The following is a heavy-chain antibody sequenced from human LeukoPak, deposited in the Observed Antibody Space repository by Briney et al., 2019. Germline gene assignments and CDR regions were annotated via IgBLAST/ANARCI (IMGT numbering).Heavy chain of an antibody. CDR2: IYTTGST. D-gene: IGHD2-2*01. CDR3: ARHEPDCSSTSCQYYYYYMDV. V-gene: IGHV4-4*07. Sequence: SETLSLTCTVSGGSISSYYWSWIRQPAGKGLEWIGRIYTTGSTNYNPSLKSRVTMSVDTSKNQFSLKLSSVTTADTAVYYCARHEPDCSSTSCQYYYYYMDVWGKGTTVTVSS. CDR1: GGSISSYY. J-gene: IGHJ6*03.